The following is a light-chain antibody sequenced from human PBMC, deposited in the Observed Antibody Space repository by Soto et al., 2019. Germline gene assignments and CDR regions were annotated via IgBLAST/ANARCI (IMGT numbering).Light chain of an antibody. Sequence: VLTQPASVSGSPGQSITISCTGTSSDVGGYNYVSWYQQHPGKAPKLMIYDVSNRPSGVSNRFSGSKSGNTASLTISGLQAEDEADYYCSSYTSSSTLYVFGTGTKVTVL. CDR1: SSDVGGYNY. J-gene: IGLJ1*01. V-gene: IGLV2-14*01. CDR3: SSYTSSSTLYV. CDR2: DVS.